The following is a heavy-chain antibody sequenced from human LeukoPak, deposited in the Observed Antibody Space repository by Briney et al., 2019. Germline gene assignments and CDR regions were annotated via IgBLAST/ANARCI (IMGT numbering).Heavy chain of an antibody. D-gene: IGHD3-10*01. CDR3: ARLNYYGSGSPTLSIDY. CDR2: ISAYNGNT. V-gene: IGHV1-18*01. CDR1: GYTFTSYG. J-gene: IGHJ4*02. Sequence: ASVKVSCKSSGYTFTSYGISWVRQAPGQGLEWMGWISAYNGNTNYAQKLQGRVTMTTDTSTSTAYMELRSLRSDDTAVYYCARLNYYGSGSPTLSIDYWGRGTLVTVSS.